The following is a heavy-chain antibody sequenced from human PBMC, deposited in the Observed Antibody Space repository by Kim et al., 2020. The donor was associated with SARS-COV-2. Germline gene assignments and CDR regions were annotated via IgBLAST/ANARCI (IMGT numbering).Heavy chain of an antibody. D-gene: IGHD5-12*01. Sequence: GGSLRLSCAASGFTFSDYYMSWIRQAPGKGPEWVSYISSSSSYTNYADSVKGRFTISRDNAKNSLYLQMNSLRAEDTAVYYCARDLYSGYAIGISDYWGQGTLVTVSS. CDR2: ISSSSSYT. CDR1: GFTFSDYY. J-gene: IGHJ4*02. CDR3: ARDLYSGYAIGISDY. V-gene: IGHV3-11*05.